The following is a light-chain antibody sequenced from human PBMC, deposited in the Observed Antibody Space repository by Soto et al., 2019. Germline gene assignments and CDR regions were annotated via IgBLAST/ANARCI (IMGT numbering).Light chain of an antibody. CDR3: QQYFSYPLT. CDR1: QTISYTSINKTY. V-gene: IGKV4-1*01. CDR2: WAS. Sequence: DIGMTQSPASLAVSLGERATISCKSSQTISYTSINKTYLAWYQQRPGQPPKLLIYWASIRGSGVPDRLSGSGFGTDFTLTISSLQTEDVAVYYCQQYFSYPLTFGGGTKVDIK. J-gene: IGKJ4*01.